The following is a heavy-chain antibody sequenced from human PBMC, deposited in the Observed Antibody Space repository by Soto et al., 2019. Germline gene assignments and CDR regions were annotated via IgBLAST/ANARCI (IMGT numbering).Heavy chain of an antibody. CDR3: ARGGRFAVADTDY. Sequence: QVQLVQSGVEVKKPGASVRVSCKASGYTFTNYGITWVRQAPGQGLEWLGWISGYNGNTNYAQKFQGRVTMTTDTSTSTAYMDLTSLIYDDTSVYYCARGGRFAVADTDYWGQGTLITVSS. D-gene: IGHD3-3*01. CDR2: ISGYNGNT. J-gene: IGHJ4*02. V-gene: IGHV1-18*01. CDR1: GYTFTNYG.